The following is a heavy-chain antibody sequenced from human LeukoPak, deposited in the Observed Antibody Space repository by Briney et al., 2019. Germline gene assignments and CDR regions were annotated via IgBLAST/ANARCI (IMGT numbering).Heavy chain of an antibody. J-gene: IGHJ4*02. V-gene: IGHV3-23*01. Sequence: LGGSLRLSCAASGFIFKNYAMSWVRQAPGKGLEWVSTISGNGVTTNYADAVKGRFTISRDNSRDTLDLHMNSLRAEDTAIYYCAKRPAVLFTFDYWGPGALVTVSS. CDR3: AKRPAVLFTFDY. CDR1: GFIFKNYA. D-gene: IGHD2-2*01. CDR2: ISGNGVTT.